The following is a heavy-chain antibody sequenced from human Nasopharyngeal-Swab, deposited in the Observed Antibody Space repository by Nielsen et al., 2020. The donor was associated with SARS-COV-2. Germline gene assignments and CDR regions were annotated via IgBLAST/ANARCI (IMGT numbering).Heavy chain of an antibody. CDR2: INSDGSNT. V-gene: IGHV3-74*01. Sequence: GESLKISCTASGFTFSAYWMYWVRQAPGKGLVWVSRINSDGSNTAYADSVKGRFSISRDNAKNTVYLQMNSLRVEDTAVYYCAKDLHSSSGGDTFDIWGQGTMVTVSS. D-gene: IGHD6-6*01. CDR1: GFTFSAYW. CDR3: AKDLHSSSGGDTFDI. J-gene: IGHJ3*02.